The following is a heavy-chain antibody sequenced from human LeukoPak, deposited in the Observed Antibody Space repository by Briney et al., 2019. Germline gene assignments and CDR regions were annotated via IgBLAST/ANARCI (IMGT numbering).Heavy chain of an antibody. CDR3: ARVAREYYFDY. CDR1: GGSISSGGYS. V-gene: IGHV4-30-2*01. J-gene: IGHJ4*02. Sequence: SETLSLTCAVSGGSISSGGYSWSWIRQPPGKGLEWIGYIYHSGSTYYNPSLKSRVTISVDRSKNQFSLKLSSVTAADTAVYYCARVAREYYFDYWGQGTLVTVSS. CDR2: IYHSGST.